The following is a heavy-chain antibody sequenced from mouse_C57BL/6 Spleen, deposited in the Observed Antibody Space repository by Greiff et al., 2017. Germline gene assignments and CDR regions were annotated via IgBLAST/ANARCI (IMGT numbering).Heavy chain of an antibody. CDR3: ARDQGNWYWFAY. CDR1: GFTFSSYA. CDR2: ISDGGSYT. D-gene: IGHD2-1*01. J-gene: IGHJ3*01. V-gene: IGHV5-4*01. Sequence: EVPLVESGGGLVKPGGSLKLSCAASGFTFSSYAMSWVRQTPEKRLEWVATISDGGSYTYYPDNVKGRFTISRDNAKNNLYLQMSHLKSEDTSMYYWARDQGNWYWFAYWGQGTLVTVSA.